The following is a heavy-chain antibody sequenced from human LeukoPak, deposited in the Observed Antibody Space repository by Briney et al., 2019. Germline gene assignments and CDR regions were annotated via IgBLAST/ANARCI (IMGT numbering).Heavy chain of an antibody. V-gene: IGHV3-21*01. CDR3: ARAGASSATDYYYYYMDV. J-gene: IGHJ6*03. CDR2: ISSRSTYI. D-gene: IGHD6-13*01. Sequence: GGSLRLSCEASGFAFITYTINWVRQAPGKGLEWVSSISSRSTYIYYADSLKGRFTISRDNAKNSLYLHMNSLRAEDTAVYYCARAGASSATDYYYYYMDVWGKGTTVTVSS. CDR1: GFAFITYT.